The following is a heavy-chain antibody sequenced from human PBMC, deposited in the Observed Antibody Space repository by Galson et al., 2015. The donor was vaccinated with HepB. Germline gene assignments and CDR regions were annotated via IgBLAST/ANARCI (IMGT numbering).Heavy chain of an antibody. CDR2: IYSGGST. Sequence: SLRLSCAASGFTVSSNYMSWVRQAPGKGLEWVSVIYSGGSTYYADSVKGRFTISRDNSKNTLYLQMNSLRAEDTAVYYCARSLLRFGEAFDIWGQGTMVTVSS. CDR3: ARSLLRFGEAFDI. D-gene: IGHD3-10*01. J-gene: IGHJ3*02. CDR1: GFTVSSNY. V-gene: IGHV3-66*01.